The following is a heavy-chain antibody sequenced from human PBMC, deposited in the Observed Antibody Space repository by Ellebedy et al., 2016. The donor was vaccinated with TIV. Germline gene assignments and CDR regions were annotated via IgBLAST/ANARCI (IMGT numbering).Heavy chain of an antibody. J-gene: IGHJ6*02. V-gene: IGHV4-31*03. CDR1: GGSISSGGYY. CDR3: ASLFGDYSFGMDV. CDR2: IYYSGST. D-gene: IGHD2-21*01. Sequence: SETLSLTXTVSGGSISSGGYYWSWIRQHPGKGLEWIGYIYYSGSTYYNPSLKSRVTISVDTSKNQFSLKLSSVTAADTAVYYCASLFGDYSFGMDVWGQGTTVTVSS.